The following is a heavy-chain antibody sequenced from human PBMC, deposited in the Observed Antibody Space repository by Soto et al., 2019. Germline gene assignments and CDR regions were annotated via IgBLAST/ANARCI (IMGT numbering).Heavy chain of an antibody. J-gene: IGHJ5*02. Sequence: GGSLRLSCAASGFTFSGSAMHWVRQASGKGLEWVGRIRSKANSYATAYAVSVKGRFTISRDDSKNTAYLQMNSLKTEDTAVYYCMSGNYYDSSGYYFWNWFDPWGQGTLVTVSS. CDR1: GFTFSGSA. CDR3: MSGNYYDSSGYYFWNWFDP. D-gene: IGHD3-22*01. CDR2: IRSKANSYAT. V-gene: IGHV3-73*01.